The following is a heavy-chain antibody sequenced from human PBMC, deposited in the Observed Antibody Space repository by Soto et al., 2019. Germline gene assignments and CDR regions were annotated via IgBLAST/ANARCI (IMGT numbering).Heavy chain of an antibody. J-gene: IGHJ4*02. V-gene: IGHV3-74*01. D-gene: IGHD3-3*01. Sequence: GGSLGLSCSASGFTFSSYGMHWVRHNPGKGLVWVSRINSDGSSTSYADSVKGRFTISRDNAKNTLYLQMNSLRAEDTAVYYCARDLALTYYDFWSGYHPSDYWGQGTLVTVSS. CDR1: GFTFSSYG. CDR3: ARDLALTYYDFWSGYHPSDY. CDR2: INSDGSST.